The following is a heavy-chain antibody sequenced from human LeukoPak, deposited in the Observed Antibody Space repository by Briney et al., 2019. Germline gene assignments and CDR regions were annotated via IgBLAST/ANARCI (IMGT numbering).Heavy chain of an antibody. CDR2: IKQDGSEK. CDR3: ARDKGDYDTSGSLFVF. V-gene: IGHV3-7*03. D-gene: IGHD3-22*01. Sequence: GGSLRLSCAASGFTFSRYWMSWVRQAPRKGLEWVANIKQDGSEKYYVDSVKGRFTISRDNAKNSLYLQMNSLRAEDTAVYYCARDKGDYDTSGSLFVFGGQGTLVTVSS. J-gene: IGHJ4*02. CDR1: GFTFSRYW.